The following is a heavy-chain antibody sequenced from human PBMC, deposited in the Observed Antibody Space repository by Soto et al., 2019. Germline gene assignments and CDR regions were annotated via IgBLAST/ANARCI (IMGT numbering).Heavy chain of an antibody. J-gene: IGHJ6*02. CDR1: VYTFTYRY. CDR3: ARAGGDYSNHYYYYYGMDV. D-gene: IGHD4-4*01. CDR2: ITPFNSNT. V-gene: IGHV1-45*02. Sequence: ASVKVSCKASVYTFTYRYLHWVRQAPGQALEWVGWITPFNSNTNYAQTFQDRVTITRERSMSTAYMELSSLRPEDTAMYYCARAGGDYSNHYYYYYGMDVWGQGTTVTVSS.